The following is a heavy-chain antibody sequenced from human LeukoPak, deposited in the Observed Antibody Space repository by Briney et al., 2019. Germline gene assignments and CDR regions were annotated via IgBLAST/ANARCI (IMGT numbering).Heavy chain of an antibody. D-gene: IGHD3-3*01. Sequence: GGSLRLSCAGSGFTFKNYALHWIRQAPGKGLEWVAAISYERSNKDYADSVKGRFTISRDSSHNTVFLQMNSLRTEDTAVYFCARGKGIRYLEWLLSYHWGQGTLVTVSS. J-gene: IGHJ5*02. CDR2: ISYERSNK. V-gene: IGHV3-30-3*01. CDR1: GFTFKNYA. CDR3: ARGKGIRYLEWLLSYH.